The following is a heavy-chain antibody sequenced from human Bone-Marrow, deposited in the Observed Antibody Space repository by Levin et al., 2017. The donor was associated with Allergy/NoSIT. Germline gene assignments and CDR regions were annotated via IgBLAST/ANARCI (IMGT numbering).Heavy chain of an antibody. CDR1: GFIFSNFG. CDR3: ATSRVATPGYFDY. J-gene: IGHJ4*02. D-gene: IGHD3-10*01. V-gene: IGHV3-30*03. CDR2: ISSDVKKT. Sequence: LSLTCAASGFIFSNFGMHWVRQAPDKGLEWVALISSDVKKTYYADSVKGRFTVSRDTSHNTVYLQMRSLRAEDTGVYYCATSRVATPGYFDYWGQGVLVTVSP.